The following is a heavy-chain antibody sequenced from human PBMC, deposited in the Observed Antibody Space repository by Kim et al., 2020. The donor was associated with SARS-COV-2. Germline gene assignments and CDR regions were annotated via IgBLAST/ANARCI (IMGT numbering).Heavy chain of an antibody. D-gene: IGHD6-13*01. CDR3: ARVGVESSSFYGMDV. CDR1: GYTFTSYG. J-gene: IGHJ6*02. V-gene: IGHV1-3*01. Sequence: ASVKVSCKASGYTFTSYGIHWVRQAPGQRLEWMGWINAGNGNTKYSQKFPGRVTITRDTPASTAYMEVSSLRSEDTAVYYCARVGVESSSFYGMDVWGQGTTVTVSS. CDR2: INAGNGNT.